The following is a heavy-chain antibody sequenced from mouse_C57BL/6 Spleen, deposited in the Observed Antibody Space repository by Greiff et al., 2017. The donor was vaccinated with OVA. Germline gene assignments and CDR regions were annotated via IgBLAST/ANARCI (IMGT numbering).Heavy chain of an antibody. CDR1: GYAFSSSW. Sequence: QVQLQQSGPELVKPGASVKISCKASGYAFSSSWLNWVKQRPGKGLEWIGRIYPGDGDTNYNGKIKGKATLTADKSSSTAYMQLSSLTSEDSAVYFCATPYHFDYWGQGTTLTVSS. J-gene: IGHJ2*01. V-gene: IGHV1-82*01. D-gene: IGHD5-1*01. CDR3: ATPYHFDY. CDR2: IYPGDGDT.